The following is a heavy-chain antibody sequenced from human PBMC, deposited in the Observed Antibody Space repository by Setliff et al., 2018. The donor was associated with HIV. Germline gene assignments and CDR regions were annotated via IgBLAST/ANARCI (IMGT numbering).Heavy chain of an antibody. J-gene: IGHJ4*02. CDR3: AKVQQPFYFDSGGEGFDY. CDR2: IYTGGTT. Sequence: GGSLRLSCAISGFTVSDNYMTWVRQTPGEGLEWVSLIYTGGTTYYADSVKGRFTISRDSSENTLYLQMNGLRAEDTAIYFCAKVQQPFYFDSGGEGFDYWGQGTLVTVSS. V-gene: IGHV3-53*01. D-gene: IGHD3-22*01. CDR1: GFTVSDNY.